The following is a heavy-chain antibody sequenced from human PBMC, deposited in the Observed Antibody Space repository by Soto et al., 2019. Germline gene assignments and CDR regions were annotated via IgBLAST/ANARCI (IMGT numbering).Heavy chain of an antibody. D-gene: IGHD6-19*01. CDR2: INRDGSST. V-gene: IGHV3-74*01. Sequence: EVQLVESGGGLVQPGGSLRLSCAASGFTLSSYWMHWVRQVPGKGLEWVSRINRDGSSTSYADSVKGRFTISRDSAKNTLYLQMSSLRADDTAVDYVARDPAPIGWYDYWGQGTLVTVSS. CDR3: ARDPAPIGWYDY. J-gene: IGHJ4*02. CDR1: GFTLSSYW.